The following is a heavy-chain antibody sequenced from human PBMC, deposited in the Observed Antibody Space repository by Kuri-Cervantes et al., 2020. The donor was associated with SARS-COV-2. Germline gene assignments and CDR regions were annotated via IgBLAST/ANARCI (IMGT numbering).Heavy chain of an antibody. D-gene: IGHD6-13*01. Sequence: LSLTCAASGFTFSSYAMHWVRQAPGKGLEWVAVISYDGSNKYYADSVKGRFTISRDNAKNSLYLQMNSLRAEDTAVYYCARIPSGYSSSWYFGENFDYWGQGTLVTVSS. CDR1: GFTFSSYA. CDR3: ARIPSGYSSSWYFGENFDY. CDR2: ISYDGSNK. V-gene: IGHV3-30-3*01. J-gene: IGHJ4*02.